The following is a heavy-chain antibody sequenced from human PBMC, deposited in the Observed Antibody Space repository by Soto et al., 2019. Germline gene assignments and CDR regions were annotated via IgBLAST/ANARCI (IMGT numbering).Heavy chain of an antibody. CDR2: IIPIFGTA. J-gene: IGHJ4*02. Sequence: QVQLVQSGAEVQKPGSSVKVSCKASGGTFSSYAISWVRQAPGQGLEWMGGIIPIFGTANYAQKCQGRVKITADESTSTAYMELSSRRSEDTAVYYCARSPLSGSYYYVFDYWGQGTLVTVSS. V-gene: IGHV1-69*01. D-gene: IGHD1-26*01. CDR1: GGTFSSYA. CDR3: ARSPLSGSYYYVFDY.